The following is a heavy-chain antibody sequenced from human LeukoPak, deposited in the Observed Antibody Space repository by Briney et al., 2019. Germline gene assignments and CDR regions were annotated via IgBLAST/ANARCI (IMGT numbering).Heavy chain of an antibody. CDR1: GFTFSSYS. D-gene: IGHD5-24*01. CDR3: ARGRDGYNLAIFDY. CDR2: ISSSSNYI. J-gene: IGHJ4*02. Sequence: GGSLRLSCAASGFTFSSYSMNWVRQALGKGLEWVSFISSSSNYIYYADSVKGRFTISRDNAKNSLYLQMNNLRAEDTAVYYCARGRDGYNLAIFDYWGQGTLVTVSS. V-gene: IGHV3-21*01.